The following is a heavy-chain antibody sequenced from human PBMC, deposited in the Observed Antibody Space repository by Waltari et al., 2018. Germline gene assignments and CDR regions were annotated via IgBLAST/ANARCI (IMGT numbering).Heavy chain of an antibody. CDR2: MNPNSGNT. V-gene: IGHV1-8*03. J-gene: IGHJ5*02. Sequence: VQLVQSGAEVKKPGATVKISCKASGYTFTDYYMHWVQQAPGKGLEWMGWMNPNSGNTSYAQKFQGRVTITRNTSISTAYMELSSLRSEDTAVYYCARKRIFGDNWFDPWGQGTLVTVSS. D-gene: IGHD3-3*01. CDR3: ARKRIFGDNWFDP. CDR1: GYTFTDYY.